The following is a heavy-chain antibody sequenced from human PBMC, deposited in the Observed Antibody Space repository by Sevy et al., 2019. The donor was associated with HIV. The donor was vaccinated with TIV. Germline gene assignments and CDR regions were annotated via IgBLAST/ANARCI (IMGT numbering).Heavy chain of an antibody. CDR2: INSDGSST. V-gene: IGHV3-74*01. J-gene: IGHJ3*02. CDR1: GFTFSSYS. Sequence: GGSLRLSCAASGFTFSSYSMNWVRQAPGKGLVWVSRINSDGSSTLYADSVKGRFTISRDNAKNTLYLQMNSLRADDTAVYYCARRTLGGWELLGSFDIWGQGTMVTVSS. D-gene: IGHD2-15*01. CDR3: ARRTLGGWELLGSFDI.